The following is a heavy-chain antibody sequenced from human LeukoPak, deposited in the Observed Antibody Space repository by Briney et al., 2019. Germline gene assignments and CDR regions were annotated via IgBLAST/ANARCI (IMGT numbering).Heavy chain of an antibody. D-gene: IGHD3-22*01. V-gene: IGHV4-4*02. CDR2: IYHSGST. CDR3: ARAVREKYYYDSSGYFDY. Sequence: SETLSLTCAVSGGSISSSNWWSWVRQPPGKGLEWIGEIYHSGSTNYNPSLKSRVTISVDESKNQFSLKLSSVTAADTAVYYCARAVREKYYYDSSGYFDYWGQGTLVTVSS. J-gene: IGHJ4*02. CDR1: GGSISSSNW.